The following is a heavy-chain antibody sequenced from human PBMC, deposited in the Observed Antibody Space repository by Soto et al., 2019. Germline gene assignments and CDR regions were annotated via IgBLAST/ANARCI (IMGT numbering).Heavy chain of an antibody. CDR1: GGSIGSGGYY. Sequence: PSETPSLTCTVSGGSIGSGGYYWSWIRQHPGKGLEWIGYIYYSGSTYYNPSLKSRVTISVDTSKNQFSLKLSSVTAADTAVYYCARDHCSGGSCLNWFDPWGQGTLVTVSS. CDR3: ARDHCSGGSCLNWFDP. CDR2: IYYSGST. D-gene: IGHD2-15*01. J-gene: IGHJ5*01. V-gene: IGHV4-31*03.